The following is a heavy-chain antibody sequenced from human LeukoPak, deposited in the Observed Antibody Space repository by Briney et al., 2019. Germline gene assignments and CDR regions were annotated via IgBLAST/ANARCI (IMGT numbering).Heavy chain of an antibody. J-gene: IGHJ6*03. D-gene: IGHD3-10*01. CDR2: INHSGST. CDR1: GGSFSGYY. Sequence: SETLSLTCAVYGGSFSGYYWSWIRQPPGKGLEWIGEINHSGSTNYNPSLKSRVTISVDTSKNQFSLKLSSVTAADTAVYYCARVVYYYYMDVWGKGTRSPSP. V-gene: IGHV4-34*01. CDR3: ARVVYYYYMDV.